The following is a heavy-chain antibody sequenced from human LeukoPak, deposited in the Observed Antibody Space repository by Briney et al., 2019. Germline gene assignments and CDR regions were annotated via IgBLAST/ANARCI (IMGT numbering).Heavy chain of an antibody. V-gene: IGHV3-30-3*01. D-gene: IGHD6-6*01. CDR2: ISYDGSNK. J-gene: IGHJ4*02. Sequence: GGSLRLSCAASGFTFSSYAMHWVRQAPGKGLEWVAVISYDGSNKYYADSVKGRFTISRDNSKNTLYLQMNSLRAEGTAVYYCARVDLSSSFDYWGQGTLVTVSS. CDR3: ARVDLSSSFDY. CDR1: GFTFSSYA.